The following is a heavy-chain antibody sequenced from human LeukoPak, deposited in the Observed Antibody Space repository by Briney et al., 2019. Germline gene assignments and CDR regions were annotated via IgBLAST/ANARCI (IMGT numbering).Heavy chain of an antibody. V-gene: IGHV3-21*01. CDR2: ISGISYYI. CDR3: ERGMVEATTRGIDN. J-gene: IGHJ4*02. D-gene: IGHD5-12*01. CDR1: GFTFSSYS. Sequence: GGSLRLSCAASGFTFSSYSMNWVRQAPGKGLEWVSSISGISYYIYYVDSVKGRFTLSRDSAKYSLFLQMNTLTADDTADYYGERGMVEATTRGIDNWGQGTLVTVSS.